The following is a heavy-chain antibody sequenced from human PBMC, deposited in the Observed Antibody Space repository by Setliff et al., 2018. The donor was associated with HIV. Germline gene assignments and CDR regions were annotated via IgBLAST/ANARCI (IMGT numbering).Heavy chain of an antibody. J-gene: IGHJ4*02. CDR1: Y. CDR3: ARFLGWRGFDY. D-gene: IGHD3-3*01. CDR2: INESGST. V-gene: IGHV4-34*01. Sequence: YWTWIRQPPGQGLEWIGEINESGSTNYSPSLKSRITISLDTSNNQFSLNLTSLTAADTAVYYCARFLGWRGFDYWGQGTLVTVSS.